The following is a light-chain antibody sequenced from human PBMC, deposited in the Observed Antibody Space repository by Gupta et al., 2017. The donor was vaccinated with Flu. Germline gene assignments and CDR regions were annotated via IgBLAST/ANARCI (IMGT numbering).Light chain of an antibody. V-gene: IGLV1-44*01. CDR3: TACDGSRNPWV. CDR1: SSHVGPYP. Sequence: SVLSQPPSASGTPGQRLPICCSRSSSHVGPYPVPWYQQHPGTAPKLLIYDNNRRPSGVPDRFSGSKSGTSASLAICGLQAEDEADYYCTACDGSRNPWVFGGGTKLTVL. CDR2: DNN. J-gene: IGLJ3*02.